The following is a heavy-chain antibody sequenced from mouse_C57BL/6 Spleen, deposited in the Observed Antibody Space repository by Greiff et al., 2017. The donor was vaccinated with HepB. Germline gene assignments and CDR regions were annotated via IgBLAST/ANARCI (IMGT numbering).Heavy chain of an antibody. D-gene: IGHD2-3*01. Sequence: VQLQQSGAELVKPGASVKLSCKASGYTFTEYTIHWVKQRSGQGLEWIGWFYPGSGSIKYNEKFKDKATLTADKSSSTVYIELSRLTSEDSAVYFCARHEEVPYDGYYYFDYWGQGTTLTVSS. J-gene: IGHJ2*01. V-gene: IGHV1-62-2*01. CDR2: FYPGSGSI. CDR3: ARHEEVPYDGYYYFDY. CDR1: GYTFTEYT.